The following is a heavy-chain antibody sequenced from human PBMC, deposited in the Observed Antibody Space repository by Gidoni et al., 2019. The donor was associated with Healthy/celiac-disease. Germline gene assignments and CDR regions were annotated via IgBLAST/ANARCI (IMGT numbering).Heavy chain of an antibody. D-gene: IGHD6-13*01. J-gene: IGHJ4*02. V-gene: IGHV3-21*01. Sequence: EVQLVESGGGLVTPGGSLRLSCAASGFTFRTYSMTCVRQAPGKGLEWVSSMSSSSSYIYYADSVKGRFTISRDNAKNSLYLQMNSLRAEDTAVYYCARVGAGAAGSHWGQGTLVTVSS. CDR3: ARVGAGAAGSH. CDR1: GFTFRTYS. CDR2: MSSSSSYI.